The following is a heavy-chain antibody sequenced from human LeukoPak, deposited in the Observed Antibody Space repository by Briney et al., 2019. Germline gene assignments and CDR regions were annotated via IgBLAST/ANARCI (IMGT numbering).Heavy chain of an antibody. D-gene: IGHD3-22*01. CDR2: IYDSGST. J-gene: IGHJ4*02. V-gene: IGHV4-59*01. Sequence: SETLSLTCTVSGGSISGYYWSWIRQPPGKGLEWIGYIYDSGSTNYNPSLKSRVTISVDTSKNQFSLKLSSVTAADMAVYYCARGPYDSSGYRFDYWGQGTLVTVSS. CDR3: ARGPYDSSGYRFDY. CDR1: GGSISGYY.